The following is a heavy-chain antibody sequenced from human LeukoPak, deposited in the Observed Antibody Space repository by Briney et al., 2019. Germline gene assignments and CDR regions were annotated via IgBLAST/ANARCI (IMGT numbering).Heavy chain of an antibody. Sequence: GRSLRLSCAASGFTFSSYAMHWVRQAPGKGLEGVAVISYDGSNKYYADSVKGRFTISRDNSKNTLYLQMNSLRAEDTAVYYCARRPVVPARGYYGMDVWGQGTTVTVSS. CDR1: GFTFSSYA. CDR3: ARRPVVPARGYYGMDV. V-gene: IGHV3-30-3*01. D-gene: IGHD2-2*01. J-gene: IGHJ6*02. CDR2: ISYDGSNK.